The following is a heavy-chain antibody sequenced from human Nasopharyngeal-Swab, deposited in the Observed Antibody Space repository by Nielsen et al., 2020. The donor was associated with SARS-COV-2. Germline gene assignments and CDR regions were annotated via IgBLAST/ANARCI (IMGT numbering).Heavy chain of an antibody. Sequence: GESLKISCAASGFTFSSYGMHWVRQAPGKGLEWVAVISYDGSNKYYADSVKGRFTISRDNSKNTLYLQMNSLRAEDTAVYYCATGRTMYSSSWSGNGYWGQGTPVTVSS. J-gene: IGHJ4*02. V-gene: IGHV3-30*03. D-gene: IGHD6-13*01. CDR2: ISYDGSNK. CDR1: GFTFSSYG. CDR3: ATGRTMYSSSWSGNGY.